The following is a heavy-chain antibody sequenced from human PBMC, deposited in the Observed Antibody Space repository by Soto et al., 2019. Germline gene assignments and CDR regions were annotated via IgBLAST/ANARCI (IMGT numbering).Heavy chain of an antibody. V-gene: IGHV1-69*01. J-gene: IGHJ6*02. D-gene: IGHD3-3*01. Sequence: QVQLVQSGAEVKKPGSSVKVSCKASGGTFSSYAISWVRQAPRQGLEWMGGIIPIFGTANYAQKFQGRVTITADESTSTAYMELSSLRSEDTAVYYCARLRFLEWLSRYYYYGMDVWGQGTTVTVSS. CDR2: IIPIFGTA. CDR1: GGTFSSYA. CDR3: ARLRFLEWLSRYYYYGMDV.